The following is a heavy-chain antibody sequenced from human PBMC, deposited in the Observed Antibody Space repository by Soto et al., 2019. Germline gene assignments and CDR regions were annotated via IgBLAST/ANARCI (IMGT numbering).Heavy chain of an antibody. CDR3: ARATYYGSGSYNYYYYGMDV. Sequence: ASVKVSCKASGYTFTSYAMHWVRQAPGQRLEWMGWINAGNGNTKYSQKFQGRVTITRDTFASTAYMGLSSLRSEDTAVYYCARATYYGSGSYNYYYYGMDVWGQGTTVTVLL. D-gene: IGHD3-10*01. V-gene: IGHV1-3*01. CDR2: INAGNGNT. J-gene: IGHJ6*02. CDR1: GYTFTSYA.